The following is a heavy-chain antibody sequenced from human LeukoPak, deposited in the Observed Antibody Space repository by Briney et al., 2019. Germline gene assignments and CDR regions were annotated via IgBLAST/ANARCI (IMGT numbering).Heavy chain of an antibody. CDR1: GFTFSSYA. CDR2: ISGSGGST. CDR3: AKDSVTKYDFWSGPTYFVVY. Sequence: QTGGSLRLSCAASGFTFSSYAMSWVRQAPGKGLEWVSAISGSGGSTYYADSVKGRFAISRDNSKNTLYLQMNSLRAEDTAVYYCAKDSVTKYDFWSGPTYFVVYWGQGTLVTVSS. D-gene: IGHD3-3*01. V-gene: IGHV3-23*01. J-gene: IGHJ4*02.